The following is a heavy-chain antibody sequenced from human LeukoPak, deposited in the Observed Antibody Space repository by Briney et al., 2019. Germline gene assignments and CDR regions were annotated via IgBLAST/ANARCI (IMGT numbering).Heavy chain of an antibody. CDR3: ARDTVRYFGTGGY. CDR2: IIPIFGTA. Sequence: SVKVSCKASGGTFSSYAISWVRQAPGQGLEWMGGIIPIFGTANYAQKFQGRVTMTRDTSTSTVYMELSSLRSEDTAVYYCARDTVRYFGTGGYWGQGTLVTVSS. CDR1: GGTFSSYA. V-gene: IGHV1-69*05. D-gene: IGHD3-3*01. J-gene: IGHJ4*02.